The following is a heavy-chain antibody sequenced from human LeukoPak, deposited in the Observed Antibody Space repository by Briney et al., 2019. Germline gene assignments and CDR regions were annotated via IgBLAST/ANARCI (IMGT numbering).Heavy chain of an antibody. J-gene: IGHJ3*02. CDR3: ARVPAGVIGMKDAFDI. D-gene: IGHD3-16*02. CDR2: ISGSSSYI. Sequence: TGGSLRLSCAASGFTFSSYSMNWVRQAPGKGLEWVSSISGSSSYIYYADSVKGRFTISRHSAKNSLYPQMNSLRAEDTAVYYCARVPAGVIGMKDAFDIWGQGTMVTVSS. CDR1: GFTFSSYS. V-gene: IGHV3-21*01.